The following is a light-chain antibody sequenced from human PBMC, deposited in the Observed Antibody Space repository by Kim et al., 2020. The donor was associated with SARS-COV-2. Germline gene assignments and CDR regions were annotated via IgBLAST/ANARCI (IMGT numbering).Light chain of an antibody. Sequence: GTSITISCTGTSSDVGGYNYVSWYQQHPGKAPKLMIYDVSNRPSGVSNRFSGSKSGNTASLTISGLQAEDEADYYCSSYTSSSNWVFGGGTQLTVL. CDR2: DVS. CDR3: SSYTSSSNWV. V-gene: IGLV2-14*03. CDR1: SSDVGGYNY. J-gene: IGLJ3*02.